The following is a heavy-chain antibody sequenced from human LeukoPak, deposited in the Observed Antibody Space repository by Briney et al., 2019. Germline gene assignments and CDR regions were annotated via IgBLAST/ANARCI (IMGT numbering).Heavy chain of an antibody. CDR1: GFAFSSYS. D-gene: IGHD2-2*01. CDR3: ARGAYIVVVPAAKKPPLGFDP. V-gene: IGHV3-21*01. Sequence: GGSLRLSCAASGFAFSSYSMNWVRQAPGKGLEWVSSISSSSSYIYYADSVKGRSTISRDNAKNSLYLQMNSLRAEDTAVYYCARGAYIVVVPAAKKPPLGFDPWGQGTLVTVSS. CDR2: ISSSSSYI. J-gene: IGHJ5*02.